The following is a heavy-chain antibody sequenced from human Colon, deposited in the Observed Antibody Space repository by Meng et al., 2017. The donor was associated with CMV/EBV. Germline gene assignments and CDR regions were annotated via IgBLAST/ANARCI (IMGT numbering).Heavy chain of an antibody. J-gene: IGHJ6*02. CDR1: DDSINGGNYY. Sequence: SETLSLTCTVSDDSINGGNYYWTWIRQPPGKGLEWIGYIYYGGSTFYNPTLKSRVRISIDTSANRFSLKVNSVTAADTAVYYCARENGQLLYAERNYYYYGMDVWGQGTTVTVSS. CDR2: IYYGGST. V-gene: IGHV4-30-4*08. CDR3: ARENGQLLYAERNYYYYGMDV. D-gene: IGHD2-2*02.